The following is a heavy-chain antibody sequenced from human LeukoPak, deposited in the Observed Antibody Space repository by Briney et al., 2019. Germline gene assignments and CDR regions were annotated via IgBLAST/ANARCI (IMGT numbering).Heavy chain of an antibody. CDR1: GYTFTGHC. D-gene: IGHD1-26*01. Sequence: ASVKVSCKASGYTFTGHCVHWVRQAPGQGLEWMGWINPNSGGTNYAQKFQGRVTMTRDTSISTAYMELSRLRSDDTAVYYCWETGYMDVWGKGTTVTVSS. J-gene: IGHJ6*03. CDR2: INPNSGGT. CDR3: WETGYMDV. V-gene: IGHV1-2*02.